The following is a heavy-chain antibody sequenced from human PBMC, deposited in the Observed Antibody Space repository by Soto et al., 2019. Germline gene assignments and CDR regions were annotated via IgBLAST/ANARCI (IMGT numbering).Heavy chain of an antibody. J-gene: IGHJ4*02. CDR2: IYSAGIT. CDR1: GFTISSNY. V-gene: IGHV3-53*05. CDR3: AKDRCSSTSCYIGIDY. Sequence: GGSLRLSCAVSGFTISSNYMSWVRQAPGKGLEWVSVIYSAGITHYADSVKGRFTISRDNSKSTLYLQMNSLRAEDTALYYCAKDRCSSTSCYIGIDYWGQGTLVTVSS. D-gene: IGHD2-2*02.